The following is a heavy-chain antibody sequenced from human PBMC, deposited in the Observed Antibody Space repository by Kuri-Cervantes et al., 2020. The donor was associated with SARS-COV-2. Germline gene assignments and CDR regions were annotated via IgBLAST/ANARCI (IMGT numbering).Heavy chain of an antibody. Sequence: GGSLRLSCEVSGFLFSASAIHWVRQASGKGLEWVGRVRGKANNYATAYAASVKGRFTISRDDSKNMAYLQMNSLKTEDTAVYYCARGGWVYGDYTSPYYYYYMDVWGKGTTVTVSS. CDR3: ARGGWVYGDYTSPYYYYYMDV. CDR1: GFLFSASA. CDR2: VRGKANNYAT. D-gene: IGHD4-17*01. V-gene: IGHV3-73*01. J-gene: IGHJ6*03.